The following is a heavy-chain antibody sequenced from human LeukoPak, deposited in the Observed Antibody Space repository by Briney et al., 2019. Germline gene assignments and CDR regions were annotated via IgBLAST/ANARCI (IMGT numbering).Heavy chain of an antibody. CDR2: IYTSGST. Sequence: SETLSLTCTVSGGSISSGSYYWSWIRQPAGKGLEWIGRIYTSGSTNYNPSLKSRVTISVDTSKNQFSLKLSSVTAADTAVYYCARGVVVVPAAKAFFDYWGQGTLVTVSS. J-gene: IGHJ4*02. CDR1: GGSISSGSYY. V-gene: IGHV4-61*02. CDR3: ARGVVVVPAAKAFFDY. D-gene: IGHD2-2*01.